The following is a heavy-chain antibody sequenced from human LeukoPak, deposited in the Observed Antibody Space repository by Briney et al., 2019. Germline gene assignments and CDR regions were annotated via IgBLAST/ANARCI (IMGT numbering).Heavy chain of an antibody. V-gene: IGHV4-59*08. Sequence: PSETLSLTCTVSGGSISSYYWSWIRQPPGKGLEWIGYIYYSGSTNYNPSLKSRVTISVDTSKNQFSLKLSSVTAADTAVYYCARHPLGRRCTNGVCYTNPYYFDYWGQGTLVTVSS. J-gene: IGHJ4*02. D-gene: IGHD2-8*01. CDR2: IYYSGST. CDR3: ARHPLGRRCTNGVCYTNPYYFDY. CDR1: GGSISSYY.